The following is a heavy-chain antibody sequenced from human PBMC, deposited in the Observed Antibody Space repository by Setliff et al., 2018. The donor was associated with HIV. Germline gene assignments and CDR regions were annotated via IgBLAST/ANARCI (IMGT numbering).Heavy chain of an antibody. D-gene: IGHD6-13*01. Sequence: ASVKVSCKTSRYAFSDYSIHWVRQAPGQGLEWVGRINPDSRGTNYAQTFQGRVTMTRDTSANTAYMELSRLRSDDTAVFYCARGVKGIATTGKYYFDYWGQGTLVTVSS. CDR2: INPDSRGT. CDR3: ARGVKGIATTGKYYFDY. CDR1: RYAFSDYS. J-gene: IGHJ4*02. V-gene: IGHV1-2*06.